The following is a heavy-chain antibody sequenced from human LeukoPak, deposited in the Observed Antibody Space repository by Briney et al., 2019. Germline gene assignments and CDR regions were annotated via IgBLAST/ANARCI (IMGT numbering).Heavy chain of an antibody. J-gene: IGHJ4*02. V-gene: IGHV1-2*02. CDR1: GYTFTGYY. CDR2: INPNSGGT. D-gene: IGHD2-2*01. CDR3: ARGGYGVVVTAAIGFNSGYDYNDY. Sequence: GASVKVSCKASGYTFTGYYMHWVRQAPGQGLEWMGWINPNSGGTNYAQKFQGRVTMTRDTSISTAYMELSRLRSDDTAVYYLARGGYGVVVTAAIGFNSGYDYNDYWGQGTLVTVSS.